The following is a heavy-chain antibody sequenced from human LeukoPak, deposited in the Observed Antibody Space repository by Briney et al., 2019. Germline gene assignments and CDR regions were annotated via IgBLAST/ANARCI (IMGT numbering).Heavy chain of an antibody. V-gene: IGHV3-53*01. D-gene: IGHD3-22*01. Sequence: GGSLRLSCAASGFTVSSNYMSWVRQAPGKGLEWVSVIYSGGSTYYADSVKGRFTISRDNSKSTLYLQMNSLRAEDTAVYYCARDSSGLLRGAFDIWGQGTMVTVSS. CDR3: ARDSSGLLRGAFDI. CDR1: GFTVSSNY. CDR2: IYSGGST. J-gene: IGHJ3*02.